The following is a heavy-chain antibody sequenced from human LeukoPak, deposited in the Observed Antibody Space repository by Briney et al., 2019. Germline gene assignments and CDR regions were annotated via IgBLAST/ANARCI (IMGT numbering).Heavy chain of an antibody. J-gene: IGHJ4*02. D-gene: IGHD6-6*01. CDR3: ARGPEQLPFDY. CDR2: ISPSSSYM. CDR1: GFTFSDYT. Sequence: GGSLRLSCAASGFTFSDYTMNWVRQAPGKGLEWVSSISPSSSYMYYADSVKGRFTISRDNTKNSLYLQMNSLRAEDTAVYYCARGPEQLPFDYWGQGTLVTVSS. V-gene: IGHV3-21*01.